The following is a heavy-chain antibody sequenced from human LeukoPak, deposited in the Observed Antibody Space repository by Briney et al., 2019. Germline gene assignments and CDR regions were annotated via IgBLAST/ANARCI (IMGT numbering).Heavy chain of an antibody. CDR3: ARESPACGEDCYFDY. V-gene: IGHV3-23*01. Sequence: GGSLRLSCAASGFTFSTYAMSWVRQAPGKGLEWVSSISDGGVKTYYADSVKGRFTISRDNSKNTLYLQLNSLGAEDTAVYYCARESPACGEDCYFDYWGQGTLVTVSS. CDR2: ISDGGVKT. CDR1: GFTFSTYA. J-gene: IGHJ4*02. D-gene: IGHD2-21*02.